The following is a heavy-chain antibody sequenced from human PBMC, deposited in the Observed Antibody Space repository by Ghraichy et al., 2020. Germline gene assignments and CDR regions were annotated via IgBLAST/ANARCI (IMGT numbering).Heavy chain of an antibody. CDR1: GGSINNYF. J-gene: IGHJ4*02. CDR2: MYYSGGS. CDR3: ARGLQDMYSLLQGEDIGDGFYLDY. V-gene: IGHV4-59*01. D-gene: IGHD2-21*02. Sequence: SETLSLTCSVSGGSINNYFWSWIRQSPGKGLEWIGYMYYSGGSSYNPSLKSRVTISVDTSKNQFSLNLRSVTAAYTAVYYCARGLQDMYSLLQGEDIGDGFYLDYWGQGILVTVSA.